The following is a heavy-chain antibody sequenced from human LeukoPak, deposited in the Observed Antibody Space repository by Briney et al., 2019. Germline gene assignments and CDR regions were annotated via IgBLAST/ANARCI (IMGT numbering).Heavy chain of an antibody. V-gene: IGHV3-23*01. Sequence: GGSLRLSCAASGFTFADYAMTWVRQAPGKGLEWVSSISGSGGTTYYADSVKGRFTISRDNSRNTLYLQMSSLRAEDTAVYYCAREVGDFDYWGQGTLATVSS. CDR1: GFTFADYA. CDR3: AREVGDFDY. CDR2: ISGSGGTT. J-gene: IGHJ4*02. D-gene: IGHD1-26*01.